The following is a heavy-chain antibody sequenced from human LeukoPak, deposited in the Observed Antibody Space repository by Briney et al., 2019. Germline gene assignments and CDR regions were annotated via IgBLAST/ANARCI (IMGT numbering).Heavy chain of an antibody. CDR1: GYTFTSYD. CDR3: ARGLSSSWYITTYYYYGMDV. CDR2: MNPNSGNT. Sequence: ASVKVSCKASGYTFTSYDINWVRQATGQGLGWMGWMNPNSGNTGYAQKFQGRVTMTRNTSISTAYMELSSLRSEDTAVYYCARGLSSSWYITTYYYYGMDVWGQGTTVTVSS. D-gene: IGHD6-13*01. J-gene: IGHJ6*02. V-gene: IGHV1-8*01.